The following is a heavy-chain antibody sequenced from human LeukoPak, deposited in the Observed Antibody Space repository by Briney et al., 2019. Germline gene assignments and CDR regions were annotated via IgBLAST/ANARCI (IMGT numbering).Heavy chain of an antibody. D-gene: IGHD6-6*01. Sequence: GGSLRLSCAASGFTFDDYAMHWVRQAPGKGLEWVSGISWNSGSIGYADSVKGRFTISRDNAKNSLYLQMNSLRAEDTAVYYCARDVPYSSSSFDYWGQGTLVTVSS. CDR3: ARDVPYSSSSFDY. CDR2: ISWNSGSI. CDR1: GFTFDDYA. J-gene: IGHJ4*02. V-gene: IGHV3-9*01.